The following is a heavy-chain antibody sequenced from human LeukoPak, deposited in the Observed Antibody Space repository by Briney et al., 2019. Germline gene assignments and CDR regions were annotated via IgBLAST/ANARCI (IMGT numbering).Heavy chain of an antibody. Sequence: GASVKVSCKASGGTFSSYNFIWVRQAPGPGLEWMGGIIPMQGTPNYAQKFQDRVTISADKSTTTLYMALSSLRYEDTAMYYCARESVAGGFEYWGQGTLVTVSS. CDR3: ARESVAGGFEY. D-gene: IGHD6-19*01. CDR1: GGTFSSYN. J-gene: IGHJ4*02. CDR2: IIPMQGTP. V-gene: IGHV1-69*08.